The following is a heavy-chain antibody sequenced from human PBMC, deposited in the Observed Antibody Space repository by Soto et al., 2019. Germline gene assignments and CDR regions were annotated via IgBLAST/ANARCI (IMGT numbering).Heavy chain of an antibody. CDR3: ASGYCSGGSCYPFDY. CDR1: GGSISSSSYC. J-gene: IGHJ4*02. D-gene: IGHD2-15*01. V-gene: IGHV4-39*01. CDR2: IYYSGST. Sequence: QLQLQESGPGLVKPSETLSLTCTVSGGSISSSSYCWGWIRQPPGKGLEWIGSIYYSGSTYYNPSLKSRVTISVDTSKNQFSLKLSSVTAADTAVYYCASGYCSGGSCYPFDYWGQGTLVTVSS.